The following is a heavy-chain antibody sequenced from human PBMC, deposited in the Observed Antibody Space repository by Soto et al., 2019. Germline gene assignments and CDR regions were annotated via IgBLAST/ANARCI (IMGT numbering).Heavy chain of an antibody. CDR3: ARHLYVTFDY. V-gene: IGHV4-39*01. CDR1: GDSISSSDYY. D-gene: IGHD3-16*01. Sequence: QLQLQESGPGLVKPSETLSLTCTVSGDSISSSDYYWGWIRQPPGKGLEWIGSIHYSGSTYYNPSIKSRVTISGDTSKNQFSLRLRSVTAADTAVYYCARHLYVTFDYWGQGTLVTVSS. CDR2: IHYSGST. J-gene: IGHJ4*02.